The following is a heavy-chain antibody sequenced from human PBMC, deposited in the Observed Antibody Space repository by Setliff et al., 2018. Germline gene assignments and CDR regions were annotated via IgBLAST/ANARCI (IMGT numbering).Heavy chain of an antibody. CDR1: GFTFSSFW. J-gene: IGHJ4*02. CDR3: ARDLFRNSGGLYC. D-gene: IGHD2-15*01. CDR2: INQAGSAT. V-gene: IGHV3-7*01. Sequence: PGGSLRLSCAASGFTFSSFWMSWVRQAPGKGLEWVANINQAGSATYYVDSVKGRFTVFRDHSKNTLFLQMNSLRPDDAAMYYCARDLFRNSGGLYCWGQGALVTVSS.